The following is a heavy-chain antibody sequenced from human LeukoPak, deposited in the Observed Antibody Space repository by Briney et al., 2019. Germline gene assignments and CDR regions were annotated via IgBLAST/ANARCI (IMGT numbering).Heavy chain of an antibody. J-gene: IGHJ4*02. Sequence: GRSLRLSCAASGFTFSSYAMHWVRQAPGKGLEWVAVISYDGSNKYYADSVKGRFTISRDNSKNTLYLQMNSLRAEDTAVYYCAKSSSWYNPLDYWGQGTLVTVSS. V-gene: IGHV3-30*18. CDR2: ISYDGSNK. D-gene: IGHD6-13*01. CDR1: GFTFSSYA. CDR3: AKSSSWYNPLDY.